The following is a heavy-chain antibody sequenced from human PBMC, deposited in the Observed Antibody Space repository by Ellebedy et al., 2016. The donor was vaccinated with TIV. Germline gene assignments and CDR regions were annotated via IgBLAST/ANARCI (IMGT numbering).Heavy chain of an antibody. D-gene: IGHD5-18*01. CDR3: ARDPRDTAMTRRDYYYYGMDV. CDR1: GFTFSSYS. J-gene: IGHJ6*02. CDR2: ISSSSSTI. Sequence: GESLKISXAASGFTFSSYSMNWVRQAPGKGLEWVSYISSSSSTIYYADSVKGRFTISRDNAKNSLYLQMNSLRAEDTAVYYCARDPRDTAMTRRDYYYYGMDVWGQGTTVTVSS. V-gene: IGHV3-48*04.